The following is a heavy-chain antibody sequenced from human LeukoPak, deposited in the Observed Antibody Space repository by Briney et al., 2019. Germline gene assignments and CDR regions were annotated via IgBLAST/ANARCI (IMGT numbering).Heavy chain of an antibody. D-gene: IGHD3-3*01. J-gene: IGHJ4*02. Sequence: PGGSLRLSCAASGFTFSSYGMHWVRQAPGKGLEWVAVISYDGSNKYYADSVKGRFTISRDNSKNTLYLQMNSLRAEDTAVYYCAKGANLRRYYDFWSFDYWGQGTLVTVSS. CDR1: GFTFSSYG. CDR2: ISYDGSNK. V-gene: IGHV3-30*18. CDR3: AKGANLRRYYDFWSFDY.